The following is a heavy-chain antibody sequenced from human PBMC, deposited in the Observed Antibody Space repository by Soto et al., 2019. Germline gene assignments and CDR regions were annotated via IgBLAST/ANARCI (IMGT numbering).Heavy chain of an antibody. D-gene: IGHD1-1*01. J-gene: IGHJ4*02. CDR3: ARTGRYNWNLVDY. Sequence: ETLSLTCTVSGGSISSYYWSWIRQPPGKGLEWIGYIYYSGSTNYNPSLKSRVTISVDTSKNQFSLKLSSVTAADTAVYYCARTGRYNWNLVDYWGQGTLVTVSS. CDR2: IYYSGST. CDR1: GGSISSYY. V-gene: IGHV4-59*08.